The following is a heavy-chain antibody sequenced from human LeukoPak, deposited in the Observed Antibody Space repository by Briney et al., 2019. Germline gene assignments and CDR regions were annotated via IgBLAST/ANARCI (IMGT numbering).Heavy chain of an antibody. CDR2: LYNGGDT. V-gene: IGHV4-4*07. J-gene: IGHJ4*02. CDR3: ARAPDY. Sequence: RASETLSLTCTVSGASIGSSYWVWIRQPAGKGLEWIGRLYNGGDTNYSPSLRSRVTMPVDTSKNQFSLKLKSVTAADTAVYYCARAPDYWGQGTLVTVSS. CDR1: GASIGSSY.